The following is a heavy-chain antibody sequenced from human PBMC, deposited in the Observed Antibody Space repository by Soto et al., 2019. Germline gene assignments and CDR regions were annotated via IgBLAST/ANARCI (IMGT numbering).Heavy chain of an antibody. CDR3: ASGYIGVLTAILLLYC. CDR1: GGTFSSYA. Sequence: SVKVSCKASGGTFSSYAISWVRQAPGQGLEWMGGIIPIFGTANYAQKFQGRVTITADESTSTAYMELSSLRSDDTAVYYCASGYIGVLTAILLLYCCGQGTLVPVSS. D-gene: IGHD2-21*02. CDR2: IIPIFGTA. V-gene: IGHV1-69*13. J-gene: IGHJ4*02.